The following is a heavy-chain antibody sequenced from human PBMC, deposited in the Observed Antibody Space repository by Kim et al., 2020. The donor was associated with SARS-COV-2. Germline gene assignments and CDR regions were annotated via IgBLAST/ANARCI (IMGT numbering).Heavy chain of an antibody. CDR2: IYYSGST. D-gene: IGHD3-22*01. V-gene: IGHV4-59*01. Sequence: SETLSLTCTVSGGSISSYYWSWIRQPPWKGLEWIGYIYYSGSTNYNPSLKSRVTISVDTSKNQFSLKLASGTAADTAVYYCAREYYYDSSVDYRLDYWGQGTLVTVS. CDR1: GGSISSYY. J-gene: IGHJ4*02. CDR3: AREYYYDSSVDYRLDY.